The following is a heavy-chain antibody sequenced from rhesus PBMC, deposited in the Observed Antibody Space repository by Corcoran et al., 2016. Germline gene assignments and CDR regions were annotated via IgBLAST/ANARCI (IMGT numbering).Heavy chain of an antibody. CDR2: IDCNSAST. D-gene: IGHD4-23*01. CDR3: ARGAVTTGNRFDV. Sequence: QVNLQQWGEGLVKPSETLSLTCAVYGGSISGYYWSWIRQPPGKALEWIGNIDCNSASTNYNPSLKNRFTISKDTSKNQFSLKLSSVTAADTAVYYCARGAVTTGNRFDVWGPGVLVTVSS. J-gene: IGHJ5-1*01. V-gene: IGHV4-73*01. CDR1: GGSISGYY.